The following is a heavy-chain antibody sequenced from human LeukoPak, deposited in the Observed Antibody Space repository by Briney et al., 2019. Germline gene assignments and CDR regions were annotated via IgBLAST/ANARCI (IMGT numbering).Heavy chain of an antibody. CDR3: ARSGNYDILTDATENNWFDP. V-gene: IGHV4-61*08. Sequence: SETLSLTCTVSGGSVSSGGYYWSWIRQPPGKGLDWIGYIHYSGSGNYNPSLKSRVTISVDTSKNQFSLNLNSVTAADAAVYFCARSGNYDILTDATENNWFDPWAREPWSPSPQ. J-gene: IGHJ5*02. D-gene: IGHD3-9*01. CDR1: GGSVSSGGYY. CDR2: IHYSGSG.